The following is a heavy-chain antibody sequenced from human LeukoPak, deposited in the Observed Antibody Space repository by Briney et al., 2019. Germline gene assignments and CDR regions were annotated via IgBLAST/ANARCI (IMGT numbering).Heavy chain of an antibody. CDR3: AGRRNHWNFISPGWSNWFPP. Sequence: SSETLSLTCAVYGGSFSGYYWSWIRQPPGKGLEWIGEINHSGSTNYNPSLKSRVTISVDTSKNQFSLKLSSVTAADTAVYYCAGRRNHWNFISPGWSNWFPPWGQGTLVTVPS. J-gene: IGHJ5*02. CDR1: GGSFSGYY. V-gene: IGHV4-34*01. D-gene: IGHD1-7*01. CDR2: INHSGST.